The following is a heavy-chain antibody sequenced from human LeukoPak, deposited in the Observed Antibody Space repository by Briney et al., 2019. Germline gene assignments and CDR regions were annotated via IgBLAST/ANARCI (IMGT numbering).Heavy chain of an antibody. CDR3: ARVKGPTLYYDFWSGYSGSEYYFDY. CDR2: IYYSGST. D-gene: IGHD3-3*01. CDR1: GGSISSYY. J-gene: IGHJ4*02. Sequence: AETLFLTCTVSGGSISSYYWSWIRQPPGKGLEWIGYIYYSGSTNYNPSLKSRVTISVDTSKNQFSLKLSSVTAADTAVYYCARVKGPTLYYDFWSGYSGSEYYFDYWGQGTLVTVSS. V-gene: IGHV4-59*01.